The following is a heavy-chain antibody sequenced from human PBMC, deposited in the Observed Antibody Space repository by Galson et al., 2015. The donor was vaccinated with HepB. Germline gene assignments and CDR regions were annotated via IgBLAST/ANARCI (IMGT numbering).Heavy chain of an antibody. CDR3: AKSMAAPPGSSDY. CDR1: GFTFSSYA. CDR2: ISANTGNT. D-gene: IGHD3-10*01. V-gene: IGHV3-23*01. Sequence: SLRLSCAASGFTFSSYAVSWVRQAPGKGLEWVSTISANTGNTYYADSVKGRFTISRDNSKNTLYLQMNTLRAEDTAVYYCAKSMAAPPGSSDYCGHGTLVTVSS. J-gene: IGHJ4*01.